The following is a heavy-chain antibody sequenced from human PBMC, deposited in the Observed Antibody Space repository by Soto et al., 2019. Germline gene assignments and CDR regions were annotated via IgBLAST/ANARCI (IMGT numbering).Heavy chain of an antibody. CDR3: AREPPRPTAGLNYFDA. Sequence: QVQLVQSGTEVKKPGASERVYCKASGYTFSNFGIGWVRQAPGQGLEWVGWITPVNGHTHYGQKFWGRVTPTTDTSTATAFPELSGLRSDDTAVYYCAREPPRPTAGLNYFDAWGQGTLVTVAS. CDR2: ITPVNGHT. CDR1: GYTFSNFG. V-gene: IGHV1-18*01. J-gene: IGHJ5*02. D-gene: IGHD6-13*01.